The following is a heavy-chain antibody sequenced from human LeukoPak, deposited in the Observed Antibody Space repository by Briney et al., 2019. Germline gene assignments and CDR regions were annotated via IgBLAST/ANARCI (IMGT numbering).Heavy chain of an antibody. CDR1: GGSLNNYY. Sequence: PSETLSLTCTLSGGSLNNYYWSWIRQPPGKGLEWIGYIYYNGNTNYNPSLKSRVTISVDTSKKQFSLKLSSVTAADTAVYFCAREYSSGLSWFDPWGQGTLVTVSS. D-gene: IGHD6-19*01. V-gene: IGHV4-59*01. CDR3: AREYSSGLSWFDP. J-gene: IGHJ5*02. CDR2: IYYNGNT.